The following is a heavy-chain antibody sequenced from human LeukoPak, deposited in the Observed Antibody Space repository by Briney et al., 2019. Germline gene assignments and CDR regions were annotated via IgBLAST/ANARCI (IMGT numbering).Heavy chain of an antibody. J-gene: IGHJ4*02. Sequence: SETLSLTCAVYGGSFSGYYWSWIRQPPGKGLEWIGEINHSGSTNYNPSLKSRVTISVDTSENQFSLKLSSVTAADTAVYYCASGAAAAALYTFDYWGQGTLVTVSS. CDR3: ASGAAAAALYTFDY. CDR2: INHSGST. V-gene: IGHV4-34*01. CDR1: GGSFSGYY. D-gene: IGHD6-13*01.